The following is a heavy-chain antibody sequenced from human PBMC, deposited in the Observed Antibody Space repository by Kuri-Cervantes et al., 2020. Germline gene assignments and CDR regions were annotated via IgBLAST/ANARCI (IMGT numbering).Heavy chain of an antibody. Sequence: SETLSLTCTVSGGSISSYYWSWIRQPPGKGPEWIGYIYYSGSTDYNPSLKSRVTITVDTSKNKFSLKLSSVTAADTAVYYCARGNYCSGGSCYYFDYWGQGTLVTVSS. J-gene: IGHJ4*02. CDR3: ARGNYCSGGSCYYFDY. CDR1: GGSISSYY. CDR2: IYYSGST. D-gene: IGHD2-15*01. V-gene: IGHV4-59*01.